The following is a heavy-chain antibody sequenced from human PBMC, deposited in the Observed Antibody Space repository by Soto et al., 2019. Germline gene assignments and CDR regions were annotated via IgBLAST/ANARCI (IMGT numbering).Heavy chain of an antibody. J-gene: IGHJ4*02. CDR1: GFTFRSYG. CDR3: AKGLSVSQPWLMDAY. CDR2: ISYDGSNE. D-gene: IGHD5-18*01. Sequence: QVQLVESGGGVVQPGRSLRLSWTVSGFTFRSYGMHWVRQAPGKGLEWVAGISYDGSNEDYADSVKGRFTISRENSKNTLYLQMNSLRGEDTALYYCAKGLSVSQPWLMDAYWGQGTLVTVSS. V-gene: IGHV3-30*18.